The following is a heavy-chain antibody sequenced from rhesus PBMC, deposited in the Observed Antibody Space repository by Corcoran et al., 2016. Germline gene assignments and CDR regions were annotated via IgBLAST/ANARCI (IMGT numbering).Heavy chain of an antibody. CDR3: ARDWAYNWNYGYFDL. CDR1: GGSISSNY. J-gene: IGHJ2*01. V-gene: IGHV4-173*01. CDR2: ISGSGGST. Sequence: QLQLQESGPGLVKPSETLSLTCAVSGGSISSNYWSWIRQPPGKGLEWIGRISGSGGSTDYNPSLKCRVTISTDTSKNQFSLKLSSVTAADTAGYYCARDWAYNWNYGYFDLWGPGTPITISS. D-gene: IGHD1-26*01.